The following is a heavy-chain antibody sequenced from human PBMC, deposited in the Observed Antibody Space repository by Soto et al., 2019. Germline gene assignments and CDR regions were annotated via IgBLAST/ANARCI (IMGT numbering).Heavy chain of an antibody. V-gene: IGHV3-23*01. CDR3: AIPGDTAMVSYYFDY. CDR1: GFTFSSDA. Sequence: EVQLLESGGGLVQPGGSLRLSCAASGFTFSSDAMSWVRQAPGKGLEWVSAISGSGGSTYYADSVKGRFTISRDNPKNTLYLHMNSLRAEDTAVYYCAIPGDTAMVSYYFDYWGQGTLVTVSS. D-gene: IGHD5-18*01. J-gene: IGHJ4*02. CDR2: ISGSGGST.